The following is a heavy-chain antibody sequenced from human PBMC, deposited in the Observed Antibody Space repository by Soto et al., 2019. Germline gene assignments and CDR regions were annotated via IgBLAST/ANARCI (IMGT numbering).Heavy chain of an antibody. CDR1: GGSISSGGYY. J-gene: IGHJ4*02. CDR3: ATFSDYNWNFDY. CDR2: IYYSGST. D-gene: IGHD1-20*01. V-gene: IGHV4-31*03. Sequence: SETLSLTCTVSGGSISSGGYYWSWICQHPGKGLEWIGYIYYSGSTYYNPSLKSRVTISVDTPKNQFSLKLSSVTAADTAVYYCATFSDYNWNFDYWGQGTLVTVSS.